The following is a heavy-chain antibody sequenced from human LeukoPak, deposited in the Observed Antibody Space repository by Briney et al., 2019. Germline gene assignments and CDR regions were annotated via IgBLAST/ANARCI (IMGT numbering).Heavy chain of an antibody. Sequence: SETLSLTCTVSGXSISSYYWSWIRQPPGKGLEWIGYIYYSGSTNYNPSLKSRVTISVDTSKNQFSLKLSSVTAADTAVYYCARLYGSGSYYQAGYYFDYWGQGTLVTVSS. CDR3: ARLYGSGSYYQAGYYFDY. V-gene: IGHV4-59*08. D-gene: IGHD3-10*01. J-gene: IGHJ4*02. CDR1: GXSISSYY. CDR2: IYYSGST.